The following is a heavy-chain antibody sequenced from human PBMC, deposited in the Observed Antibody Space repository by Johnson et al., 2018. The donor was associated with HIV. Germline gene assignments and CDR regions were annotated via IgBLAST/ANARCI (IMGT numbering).Heavy chain of an antibody. J-gene: IGHJ3*02. CDR1: GFSFSNAW. D-gene: IGHD6-19*01. CDR2: IKSKIDGGTT. Sequence: VQLVESGGGLVKPGGSLRLSCAASGFSFSNAWMSWVRQVPGKGLEWVGRIKSKIDGGTTDYAAPVKGRFTISRDDSKNTLYLQMNSLKTEDTAVYYWTTGEQWLVQDAFDIWGQGTMVNVSS. V-gene: IGHV3-15*01. CDR3: TTGEQWLVQDAFDI.